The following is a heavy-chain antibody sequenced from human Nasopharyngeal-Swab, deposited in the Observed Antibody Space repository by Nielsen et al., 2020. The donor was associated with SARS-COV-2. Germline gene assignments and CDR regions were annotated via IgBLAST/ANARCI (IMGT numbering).Heavy chain of an antibody. D-gene: IGHD2-2*01. CDR2: ISAYNGNT. V-gene: IGHV1-18*01. CDR1: GYTFTSYG. J-gene: IGHJ4*02. CDR3: ARAPVVVPAASGLAFNY. Sequence: ASVKVSCKASGYTFTSYGISWVRQAPEQGLEWMGWISAYNGNTNYAQKLQGRVTMTTDTSTSTAYMELRSLRSDDTAVYYCARAPVVVPAASGLAFNYWGQGTLVTVSS.